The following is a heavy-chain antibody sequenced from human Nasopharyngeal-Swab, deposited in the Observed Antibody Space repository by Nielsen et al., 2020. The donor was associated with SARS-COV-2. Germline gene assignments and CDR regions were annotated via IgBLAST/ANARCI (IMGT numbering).Heavy chain of an antibody. CDR1: GFTFSSYA. V-gene: IGHV3-30*04. J-gene: IGHJ4*02. CDR2: ISHDGSNK. Sequence: GESLKISCAASGFTFSSYAMHWVRQAPGKGLEWVAVISHDGSNKYYADSVKGRFTISRDNSKNTLYLQMNSLRAEDTAVYYCGRTAHWGQGTLVTVSS. CDR3: GRTAH.